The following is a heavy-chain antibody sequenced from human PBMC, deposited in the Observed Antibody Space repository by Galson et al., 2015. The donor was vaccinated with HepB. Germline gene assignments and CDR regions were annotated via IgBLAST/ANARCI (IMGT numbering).Heavy chain of an antibody. CDR3: ARRWGLLPFDY. CDR2: IKQDGSEK. J-gene: IGHJ4*02. D-gene: IGHD1-26*01. CDR1: GFTFSRYW. V-gene: IGHV3-7*03. Sequence: SLRLSCAASGFTFSRYWMSWVRQAPGKGLEWVANIKQDGSEKYYVDSVKGRFTISRDNAKNSLYLQMNSLRAEDTAVYYCARRWGLLPFDYWGQGTLVTVSS.